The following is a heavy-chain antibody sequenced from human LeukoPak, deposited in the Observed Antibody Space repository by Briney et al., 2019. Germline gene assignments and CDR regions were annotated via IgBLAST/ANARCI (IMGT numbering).Heavy chain of an antibody. D-gene: IGHD3-16*01. CDR1: GGSMSDYY. V-gene: IGHV4-4*07. CDR2: IHTSWTT. J-gene: IGHJ5*02. CDR3: ARGDYYHGGGRNWFDP. Sequence: SETLSLTCTVSGGSMSDYYWSFIRQPAGKGLEWIGRIHTSWTTYFNPSLKSRVTMSVDTSKNQFSLRLTSMTAADTAVYFCARGDYYHGGGRNWFDPWGQGTWSPSPQ.